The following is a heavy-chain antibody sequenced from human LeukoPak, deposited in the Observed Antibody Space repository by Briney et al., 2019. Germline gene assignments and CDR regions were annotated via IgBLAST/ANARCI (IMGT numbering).Heavy chain of an antibody. CDR1: GYTFTGYY. CDR3: ARDLLQLRFFSESVPYYYYGMDV. D-gene: IGHD3-3*01. CDR2: INPNSGGT. V-gene: IGHV1-2*02. J-gene: IGHJ6*02. Sequence: ASVKVSCKASGYTFTGYYMHWVRQAPGQGLEWMGWINPNSGGTNYAQKFQGRVTMTRDTSISTAYMELSRLRSDDTAVYYCARDLLQLRFFSESVPYYYYGMDVWGQGTTVTVSS.